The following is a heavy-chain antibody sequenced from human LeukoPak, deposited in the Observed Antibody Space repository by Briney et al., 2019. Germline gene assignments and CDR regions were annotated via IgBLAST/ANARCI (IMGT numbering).Heavy chain of an antibody. CDR1: GGSISSSSYY. CDR2: IYYSGST. D-gene: IGHD7-27*01. J-gene: IGHJ5*02. V-gene: IGHV4-39*07. CDR3: ARDTGGQCWFDP. Sequence: PSETLSLTCTVSGGSISSSSYYWGWIRQPPGKGLEWIGSIYYSGSTYYNPSLKSRVTISVDTSKNQFSLKLSSVTAADTAVYYCARDTGGQCWFDPWGQGTLVTVSS.